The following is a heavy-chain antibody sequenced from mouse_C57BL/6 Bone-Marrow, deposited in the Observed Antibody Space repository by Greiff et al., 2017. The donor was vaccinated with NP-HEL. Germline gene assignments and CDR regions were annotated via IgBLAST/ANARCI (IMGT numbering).Heavy chain of an antibody. D-gene: IGHD2-5*01. CDR2: IDTEDGDT. V-gene: IGHV14-1*01. CDR3: TTDYSNNVGYYDV. J-gene: IGHJ1*03. CDR1: GFNIKDYY. Sequence: VQLQQSGAELVRPGASVKLSCTASGFNIKDYYMHWVKQRPEQGLEWIGRIDTEDGDTEYDTKFQGEATMTADTSYNTAYLQLSNLTSEDTSVYYCTTDYSNNVGYYDVWGTGTTVTVTS.